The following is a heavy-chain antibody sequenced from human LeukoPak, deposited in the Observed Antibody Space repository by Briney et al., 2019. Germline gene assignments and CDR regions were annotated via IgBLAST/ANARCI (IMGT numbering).Heavy chain of an antibody. V-gene: IGHV3-30*18. Sequence: PGGSLRLSCAASGFTFSSYGMHWVRQAPGKGLEWVAVISYDGSNKYYADSVKGRFTISRDNSKNTLYLQMNSLRAEDTAVYYCAKSYEYCGGDCYSGHGMDVWGQGTTVTVSS. CDR1: GFTFSSYG. CDR2: ISYDGSNK. D-gene: IGHD2-21*02. J-gene: IGHJ6*02. CDR3: AKSYEYCGGDCYSGHGMDV.